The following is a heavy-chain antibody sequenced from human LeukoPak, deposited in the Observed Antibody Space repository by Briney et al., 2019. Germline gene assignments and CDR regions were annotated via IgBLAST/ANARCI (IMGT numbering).Heavy chain of an antibody. CDR1: GYTFTSYG. D-gene: IGHD5-18*01. CDR2: LDPNSGGT. CDR3: ARTAGYSYLAF. Sequence: ASVKVSCKASGYTFTSYGISWVRQAPGQGLEWMGWLDPNSGGTNYAQKFQGRVSMTRDTSISTDYMELSRLRSDDTAVYYCARTAGYSYLAFWGQGTLVTVSS. J-gene: IGHJ4*02. V-gene: IGHV1-2*02.